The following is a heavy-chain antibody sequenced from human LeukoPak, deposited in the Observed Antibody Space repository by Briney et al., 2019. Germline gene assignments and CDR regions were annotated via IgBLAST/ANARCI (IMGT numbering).Heavy chain of an antibody. CDR2: ISYDGSNK. D-gene: IGHD5-18*01. CDR1: GFIFSTYW. Sequence: PGGSLRLSCAASGFIFSTYWTNWVRQAPGKGLEWVAVISYDGSNKYYADSVKGRFTISRDNSKNTLYLQMNSLRAEDTAVYYCAKDSDSYGSGDFDYWGQGTLVTVSS. CDR3: AKDSDSYGSGDFDY. V-gene: IGHV3-30*18. J-gene: IGHJ4*02.